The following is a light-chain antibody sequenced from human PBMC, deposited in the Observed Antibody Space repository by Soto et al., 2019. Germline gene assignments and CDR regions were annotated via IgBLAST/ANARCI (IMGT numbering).Light chain of an antibody. CDR3: QQSYSTLT. V-gene: IGKV3D-20*02. Sequence: EIVLTQSPATLSLSPGERATLSCRASQSVSSSYLAWYQQKPGQAPRLLIYGASSRATGIPDRFSGSGSGTDFTLTISSLQPEDFATYYCQQSYSTLTFGGGTKVDIK. CDR2: GAS. J-gene: IGKJ4*01. CDR1: QSVSSSY.